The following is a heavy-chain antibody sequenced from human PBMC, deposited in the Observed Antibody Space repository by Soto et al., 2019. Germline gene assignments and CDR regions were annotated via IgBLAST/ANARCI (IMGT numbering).Heavy chain of an antibody. Sequence: EVQLLESGGGLVQPGGSLRLSCAASGFTFSSYAMSWVRQAPGKGLEWVSAISGSGVSTYYADSVKGRFTISRDNSKNPLYLQMNRLRAEDTAVYYCAKEGEHSSGWANFDYWGQGTLVTVSS. CDR2: ISGSGVST. CDR1: GFTFSSYA. V-gene: IGHV3-23*01. J-gene: IGHJ4*02. D-gene: IGHD6-19*01. CDR3: AKEGEHSSGWANFDY.